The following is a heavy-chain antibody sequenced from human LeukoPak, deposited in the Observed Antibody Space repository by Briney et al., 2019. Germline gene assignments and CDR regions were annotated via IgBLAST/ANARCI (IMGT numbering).Heavy chain of an antibody. CDR2: ISGSGGST. CDR3: AKEVVVGYYDSSGSPPI. J-gene: IGHJ4*02. V-gene: IGHV3-23*01. Sequence: SGGSLRLSCAASGFTFSSYAMSWVRQAPGKGLEWVSAISGSGGSTYYADSVKGRFTISRDNSKNTLYLQMNSLRAEDTAVYYCAKEVVVGYYDSSGSPPIWGQGTLVTVSS. D-gene: IGHD3-22*01. CDR1: GFTFSSYA.